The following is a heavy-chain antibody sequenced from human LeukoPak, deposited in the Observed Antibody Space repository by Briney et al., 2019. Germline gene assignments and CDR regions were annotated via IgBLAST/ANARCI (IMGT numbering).Heavy chain of an antibody. CDR2: ISGSGDNT. CDR1: GFTFSSYA. J-gene: IGHJ4*02. CDR3: AKGGGGYSSSSGMGY. D-gene: IGHD6-6*01. V-gene: IGHV3-23*01. Sequence: PGGSLRLSCEASGFTFSSYAMSWVRQAPGKGLEWVSVISGSGDNTKTADSVKGRFTISRDNSKNTVYVQMHSLRAEDTAVYYCAKGGGGYSSSSGMGYWGQGTLVTVSS.